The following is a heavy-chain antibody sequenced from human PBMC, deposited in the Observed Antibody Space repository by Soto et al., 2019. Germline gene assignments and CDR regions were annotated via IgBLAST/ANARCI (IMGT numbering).Heavy chain of an antibody. CDR3: ARDYYDSSGYFMYWFDP. Sequence: ASVKVSCKASGYTFTSYGISWVRQAPGQGLEWMGWISAYNGNTNYAQKLQGRVTMTTDTSTSTAYMELRSLRSDDTAVYYCARDYYDSSGYFMYWFDPWGQGTLVTVSS. V-gene: IGHV1-18*01. CDR1: GYTFTSYG. J-gene: IGHJ5*02. CDR2: ISAYNGNT. D-gene: IGHD3-22*01.